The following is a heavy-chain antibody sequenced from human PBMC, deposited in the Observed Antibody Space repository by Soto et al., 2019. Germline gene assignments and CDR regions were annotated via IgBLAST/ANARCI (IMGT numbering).Heavy chain of an antibody. D-gene: IGHD3-10*01. CDR1: GFTFSHYV. CDR3: AKVRASYLSASYFYYGLDV. CDR2: ISGSGSSV. J-gene: IGHJ6*02. Sequence: GGSLRLSCAASGFTFSHYVLSWVRQSPERGLEWVSSISGSGSSVYVADSVRGRFTMSRDLSTNTVSLQMNSLRAEDTAVYYCAKVRASYLSASYFYYGLDVWGQGTTVTVSS. V-gene: IGHV3-23*01.